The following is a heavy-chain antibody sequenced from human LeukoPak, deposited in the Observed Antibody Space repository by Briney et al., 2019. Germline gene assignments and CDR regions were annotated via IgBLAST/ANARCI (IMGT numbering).Heavy chain of an antibody. V-gene: IGHV4-59*08. CDR3: ARSKPTMTTPSGCFDL. CDR1: GGSISSYY. CDR2: IYYSGST. D-gene: IGHD4-11*01. J-gene: IGHJ2*01. Sequence: PSETLSLTCTVSGGSISSYYWSWIRQPPGKGLEWIGYIYYSGSTNYNPSLKSRVTISVDTSKNQFSLKLSSVTAADTAVYYCARSKPTMTTPSGCFDLWGRGTLVTVSS.